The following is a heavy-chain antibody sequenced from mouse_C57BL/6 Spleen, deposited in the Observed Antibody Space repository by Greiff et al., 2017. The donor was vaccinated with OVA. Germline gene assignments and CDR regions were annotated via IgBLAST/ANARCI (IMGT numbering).Heavy chain of an antibody. CDR3: ARGYSNYLAWFAY. J-gene: IGHJ3*01. CDR1: GYTFTSYW. CDR2: IYPGSGST. V-gene: IGHV1-55*01. Sequence: VQLQQPGAELVKPGASVKMSCKASGYTFTSYWITWVKQRPGQGLEWIGDIYPGSGSTNYNEKFKSKATLTVDTSSRTAYMQLSSLTSEDSAVYYCARGYSNYLAWFAYWGQGTLVTVAA. D-gene: IGHD2-5*01.